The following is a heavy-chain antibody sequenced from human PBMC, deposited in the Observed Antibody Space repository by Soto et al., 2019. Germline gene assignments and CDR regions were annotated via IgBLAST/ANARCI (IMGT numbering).Heavy chain of an antibody. CDR3: ARARGSSWQDY. V-gene: IGHV4-4*02. CDR1: GGSISSSNW. J-gene: IGHJ4*02. Sequence: PSESLSLASAVSGGSISSSNWGSWVRQPPGKGLECIGEIYHSGSTNYNPSLKGRFTISRDNSKNTLYLQMNSLRAEDTALYYCARARGSSWQDYWGQGTLVTVSS. D-gene: IGHD6-13*01. CDR2: IYHSGST.